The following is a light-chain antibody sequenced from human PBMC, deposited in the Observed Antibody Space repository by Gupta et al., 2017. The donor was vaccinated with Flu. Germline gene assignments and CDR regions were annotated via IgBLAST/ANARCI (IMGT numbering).Light chain of an antibody. Sequence: GQSGTITCTGTSRDIGTYNYVSWYQQHPGKAPKLIIDEGKKGPSGVPDGFSAAKSGNTASLTVSGVEAEDEADYFCGSNGHSRGFGGGTKLTVL. CDR1: SRDIGTYNY. V-gene: IGLV2-8*01. CDR3: GSNGHSRG. CDR2: EGK. J-gene: IGLJ2*01.